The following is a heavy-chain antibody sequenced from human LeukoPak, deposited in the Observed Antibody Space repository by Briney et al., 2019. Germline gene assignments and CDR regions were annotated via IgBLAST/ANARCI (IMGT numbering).Heavy chain of an antibody. CDR1: GVTLSNYA. V-gene: IGHV3-23*01. CDR2: IISVGGGGNT. J-gene: IGHJ2*01. Sequence: PGGSLRLSCVASGVTLSNYAMSWARQAPGKGVERVSGIISVGGGGNTYVAGSVKGRFTFSRDSSRNILFLHMNTLRAEDTAIYYCAKDRTVGASYWYFDLWGRGTLVTVSS. CDR3: AKDRTVGASYWYFDL. D-gene: IGHD1-26*01.